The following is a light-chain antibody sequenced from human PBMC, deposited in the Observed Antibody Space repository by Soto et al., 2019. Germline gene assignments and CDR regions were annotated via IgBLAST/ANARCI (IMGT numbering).Light chain of an antibody. J-gene: IGKJ1*01. V-gene: IGKV3-15*01. CDR3: QQDYKYPTT. CDR1: QSVSIN. Sequence: EIVVTQCPSTVAAYIGKTVNXSCRASQSVSINLAWYHQKPGHAPRLLISVASSRATGIPASFSGSGSGTDFTLAISSLGSEDFAVYFCQQDYKYPTTFGQGTKVGIK. CDR2: VAS.